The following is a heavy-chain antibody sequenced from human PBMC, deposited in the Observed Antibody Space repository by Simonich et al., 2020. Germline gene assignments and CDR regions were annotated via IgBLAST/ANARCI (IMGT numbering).Heavy chain of an antibody. V-gene: IGHV4-39*01. Sequence: QLQLQESGPGLVKPSETLSLTCTVSGCSISSSSYYWGWIRQPPGKGLEWIGSIYYSGSTYYNPSLKSRVTISVDTSKNQFSLKLGSVTAADTAVYYCARHAGFAFDIWGQGTMVTVSS. CDR2: IYYSGST. J-gene: IGHJ3*02. D-gene: IGHD6-13*01. CDR3: ARHAGFAFDI. CDR1: GCSISSSSYY.